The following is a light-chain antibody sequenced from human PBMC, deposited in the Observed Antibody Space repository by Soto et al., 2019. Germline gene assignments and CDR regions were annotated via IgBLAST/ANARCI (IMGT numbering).Light chain of an antibody. V-gene: IGKV3-20*01. Sequence: EVVLTQSPGTLSLSPGERATLSCRASQTVTSNYLAWYQPKPGQAPRLLIYGASSSATDIPHRFSGSGSGTDFTLTISRLEPEDFALYYCQQYLSLPVTFGQGTKLEIK. J-gene: IGKJ2*01. CDR2: GAS. CDR1: QTVTSNY. CDR3: QQYLSLPVT.